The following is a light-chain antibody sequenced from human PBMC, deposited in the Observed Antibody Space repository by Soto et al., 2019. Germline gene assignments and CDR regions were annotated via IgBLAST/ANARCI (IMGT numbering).Light chain of an antibody. Sequence: DIQMTQSPSSLSASVGDTVTITCRASQGIRNDLGWYQQKPGKAPKSLIYAESSLQSGVPSRFSGSGSGTEFTLTISGLQPEDFATYYCLQHYYYPPWTFGQGTKVEI. CDR3: LQHYYYPPWT. J-gene: IGKJ1*01. CDR2: AES. V-gene: IGKV1-17*01. CDR1: QGIRND.